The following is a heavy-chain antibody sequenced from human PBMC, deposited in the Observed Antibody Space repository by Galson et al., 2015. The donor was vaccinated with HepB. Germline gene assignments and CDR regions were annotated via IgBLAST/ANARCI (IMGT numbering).Heavy chain of an antibody. CDR1: GFTFSSYW. Sequence: LRLSCAASGFTFSSYWMNWVRQAPGKGLEWVANIKQDGSERYYVDSVKGRFTISRDNAKNSLYLQMNSLRAEDTAVYYCATHNWNELYYYVWGQGTTVTVSS. J-gene: IGHJ6*02. V-gene: IGHV3-7*01. CDR2: IKQDGSER. D-gene: IGHD1-20*01. CDR3: ATHNWNELYYYV.